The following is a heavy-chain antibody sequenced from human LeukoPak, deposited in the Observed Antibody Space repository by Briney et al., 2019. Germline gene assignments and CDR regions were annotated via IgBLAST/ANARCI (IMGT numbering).Heavy chain of an antibody. J-gene: IGHJ4*02. V-gene: IGHV4-4*07. CDR1: DGSISSYY. CDR2: INSSGST. Sequence: SETLSHTCTVSDGSISSYYWTWIRQPAGKGLEWIGRINSSGSTNYNPSLKSRVTLSVDTSKNQFSLKLSSVTAADTAVYYCARAGDGYTSDYWGQGTLVTVSS. CDR3: ARAGDGYTSDY. D-gene: IGHD5-24*01.